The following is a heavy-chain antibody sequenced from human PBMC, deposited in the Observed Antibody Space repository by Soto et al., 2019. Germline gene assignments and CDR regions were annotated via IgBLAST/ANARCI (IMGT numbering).Heavy chain of an antibody. V-gene: IGHV1-46*01. CDR2: INPSGGST. D-gene: IGHD3-3*01. CDR3: ARERKKFLEWLFNHNWFDP. CDR1: GYTFTSYY. J-gene: IGHJ5*02. Sequence: GASVKVSCKASGYTFTSYYMHWVRQAPGQGLEWMGIINPSGGSTSYAQKFQGRVTMTRDTSTSTVYMELSSLRSEDTAVYYCARERKKFLEWLFNHNWFDPWGQGTLVTVSS.